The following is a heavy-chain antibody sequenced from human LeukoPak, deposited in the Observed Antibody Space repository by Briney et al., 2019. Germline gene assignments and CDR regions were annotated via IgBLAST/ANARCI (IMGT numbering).Heavy chain of an antibody. CDR3: AAVRADYYDSSGYYYNY. Sequence: SVKVSCKASGFTFTSSAMQWERQARGQRLEWIGWIVVGSGNTNYAQKFQERVTITRDMSTSTAYMELSSLRSEDTAVYYCAAVRADYYDSSGYYYNYWGQGTLVTVSS. CDR2: IVVGSGNT. V-gene: IGHV1-58*02. CDR1: GFTFTSSA. J-gene: IGHJ4*02. D-gene: IGHD3-22*01.